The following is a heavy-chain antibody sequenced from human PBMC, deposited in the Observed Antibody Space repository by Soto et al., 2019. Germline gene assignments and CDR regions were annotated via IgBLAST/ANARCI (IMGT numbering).Heavy chain of an antibody. Sequence: QLQLQESGPGLVKPSETLSLTCTVSGGSISSSSYYWGWIRQPPGKGLEWIGSIYYSGSTYYNPSLKSRVTISVDTSKNQFSLKLSSVTAADTAVYYCASYSSSWYSPTRFDYWGQGTLVTVSS. CDR3: ASYSSSWYSPTRFDY. D-gene: IGHD6-13*01. CDR2: IYYSGST. CDR1: GGSISSSSYY. V-gene: IGHV4-39*01. J-gene: IGHJ4*02.